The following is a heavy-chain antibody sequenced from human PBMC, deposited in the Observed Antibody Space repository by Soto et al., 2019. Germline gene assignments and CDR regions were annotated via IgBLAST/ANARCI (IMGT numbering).Heavy chain of an antibody. V-gene: IGHV3-74*01. D-gene: IGHD2-21*02. Sequence: EVQLVESGGGLVQPGGSLRLSCVASGFTFNYYWMHWVRQAPGKGLVWVSRIQSDGSSPDYVDSVKGRFTISRDNAKNTLYLQMNNMRAEDTAVYYCARGGDPDYWGQGTLVTVSS. CDR1: GFTFNYYW. CDR3: ARGGDPDY. CDR2: IQSDGSSP. J-gene: IGHJ4*02.